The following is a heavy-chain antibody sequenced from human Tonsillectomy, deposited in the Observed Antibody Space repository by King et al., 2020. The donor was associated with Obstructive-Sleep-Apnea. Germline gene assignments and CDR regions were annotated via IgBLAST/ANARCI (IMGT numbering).Heavy chain of an antibody. CDR1: GGSISSSSYY. CDR2: IYYSGST. V-gene: IGHV4-39*07. D-gene: IGHD2-21*01. J-gene: IGHJ5*02. CDR3: AGVFRAGISEGWFDP. Sequence: HLQLQESGPGLVKPSETLSLTCTVSGGSISSSSYYWGGIRQPPGKGLEWIGGIYYSGSTSYNPSLKRRVTISVDTSKNQFSLKRSSVTAADTAVYYCAGVFRAGISEGWFDPWGQGTLVTVSS.